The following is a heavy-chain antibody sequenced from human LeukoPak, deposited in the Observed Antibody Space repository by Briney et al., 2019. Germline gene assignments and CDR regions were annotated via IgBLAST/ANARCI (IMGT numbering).Heavy chain of an antibody. CDR3: ARDGSRAWFDP. V-gene: IGHV4-59*01. D-gene: IGHD3-10*01. J-gene: IGHJ5*02. CDR1: GVSISSYY. CDR2: IYYSGST. Sequence: SETLSLTCTVSGVSISSYYWSWIRQPPGKGLEWIGYIYYSGSTNYNPSLKSRVTISVDTSKNQFSLKLSSVTAADTAVYYCARDGSRAWFDPWGQGTLVTVSS.